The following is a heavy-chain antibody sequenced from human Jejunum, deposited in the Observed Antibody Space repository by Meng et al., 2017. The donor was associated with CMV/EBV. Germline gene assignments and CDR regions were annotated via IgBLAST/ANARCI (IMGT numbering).Heavy chain of an antibody. CDR3: ARSTTGPGDY. CDR1: GGSVTSGNYY. V-gene: IGHV4-61*01. Sequence: TVSGGSVTSGNYYWNWIRQPPGEGLEWIGWIYYTGSSSYNPSLKSRATITLDTSKNQLSLKVTSVTAADTAVYYCARSTTGPGDYWGQGTLVTVSS. CDR2: IYYTGSS. D-gene: IGHD1-1*01. J-gene: IGHJ4*02.